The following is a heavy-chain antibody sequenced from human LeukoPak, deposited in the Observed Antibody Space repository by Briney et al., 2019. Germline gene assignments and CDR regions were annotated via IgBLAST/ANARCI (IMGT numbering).Heavy chain of an antibody. CDR1: GFTFSSYA. CDR3: ANRGKYYFDY. D-gene: IGHD3-10*01. Sequence: GGSLRLSCAASGFTFSSYAMSWVRQAPGKGLEWVSTIGNTGVNTYYADSVKGRFTISRENSKNTLYLQMNSLRAEDTAVYYCANRGKYYFDYWGQGTLVTVSS. CDR2: IGNTGVNT. V-gene: IGHV3-23*01. J-gene: IGHJ4*02.